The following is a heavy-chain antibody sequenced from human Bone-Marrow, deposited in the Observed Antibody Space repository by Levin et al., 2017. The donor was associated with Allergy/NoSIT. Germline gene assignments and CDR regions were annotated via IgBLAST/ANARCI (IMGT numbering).Heavy chain of an antibody. J-gene: IGHJ4*02. V-gene: IGHV3-49*03. Sequence: PGGSLRLSCAASGFIFADFAVSWFRQAPGKGLEWIGFIRSKAYGGAIEYAASVKGRFIISRDDSESIAYLQMNSLKAEDTALYYCTRATHPREARRLALVVIDYWGQGALVTVSS. CDR1: GFIFADFA. D-gene: IGHD2-15*01. CDR3: TRATHPREARRLALVVIDY. CDR2: IRSKAYGGAI.